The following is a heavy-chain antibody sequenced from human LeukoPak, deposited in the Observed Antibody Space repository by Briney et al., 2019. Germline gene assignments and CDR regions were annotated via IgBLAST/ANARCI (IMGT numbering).Heavy chain of an antibody. CDR3: AKDRRTTVTTGY. V-gene: IGHV3-23*01. J-gene: IGHJ4*02. CDR1: GFTFSSYA. D-gene: IGHD4-11*01. CDR2: ISGSAGST. Sequence: PGGSLRLSCAASGFTFSSYAMSWVRQAPGKGLEWVSGISGSAGSTYYADSVKGRFTISRDNTKNTLYLQMNSLRVEDTAVYYCAKDRRTTVTTGYWGQGTLVTVSS.